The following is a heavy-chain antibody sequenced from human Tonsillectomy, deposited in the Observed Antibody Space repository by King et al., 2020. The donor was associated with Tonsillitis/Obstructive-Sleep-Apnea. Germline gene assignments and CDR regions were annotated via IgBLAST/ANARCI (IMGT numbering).Heavy chain of an antibody. J-gene: IGHJ4*02. D-gene: IGHD3-22*01. Sequence: VQLQESGPGLVKPSQTLSLTCTVSGGSISSGGYYWSWIRQHPGKGLEWIGYIDYSGSTYYNPSLKSRVTISVDTSKNQFSLKLRSVTAADTAAYYCSREVRYYYDSSGYYQYYFDYWGQGTLVTVSS. CDR3: SREVRYYYDSSGYYQYYFDY. CDR2: IDYSGST. CDR1: GGSISSGGYY. V-gene: IGHV4-31*03.